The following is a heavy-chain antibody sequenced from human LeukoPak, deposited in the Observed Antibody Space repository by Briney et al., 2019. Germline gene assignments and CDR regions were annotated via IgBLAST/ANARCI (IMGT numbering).Heavy chain of an antibody. V-gene: IGHV4-39*07. Sequence: PSETLSLTCTVSGDSISGTSHFWDWIRQAPGKGLEWIGNIYYRGTTYYNPSLKSRVTISVDTSKNQFSLNLTSVTAADTAVYYCARETGSGYGVGYWGRGTLVSVSS. J-gene: IGHJ4*02. CDR3: ARETGSGYGVGY. CDR2: IYYRGTT. D-gene: IGHD3-22*01. CDR1: GDSISGTSHF.